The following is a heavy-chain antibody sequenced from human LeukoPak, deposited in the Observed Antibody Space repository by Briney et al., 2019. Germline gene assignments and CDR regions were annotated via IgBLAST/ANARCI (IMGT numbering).Heavy chain of an antibody. D-gene: IGHD3-10*01. J-gene: IGHJ3*02. CDR3: ARQLWFGEFLDAFDI. Sequence: ASVKVSCKASGYTFTGYYMHWVRQAPGQGLEWMGRINPNSGGTNYAQKFQGRVTMTRDTSISTAYMELSRLRSDDTAVYYCARQLWFGEFLDAFDIWGQGTMVTVSS. CDR1: GYTFTGYY. V-gene: IGHV1-2*06. CDR2: INPNSGGT.